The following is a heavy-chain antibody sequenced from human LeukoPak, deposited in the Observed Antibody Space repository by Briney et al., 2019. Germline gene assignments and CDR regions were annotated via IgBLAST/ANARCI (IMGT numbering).Heavy chain of an antibody. CDR1: GFTFSKYN. J-gene: IGHJ4*02. CDR3: AALGYCTSTTCFGNDY. CDR2: ISSSSATT. V-gene: IGHV3-48*01. D-gene: IGHD2-2*01. Sequence: PGGSLRLSCAASGFTFSKYNMNWVRQAPGKGLEWVSYISSSSATTYYADSVKGRFTISRDNAKNSLYLQMNSLRGEDTAVYYCAALGYCTSTTCFGNDYWGQGTLVTVSS.